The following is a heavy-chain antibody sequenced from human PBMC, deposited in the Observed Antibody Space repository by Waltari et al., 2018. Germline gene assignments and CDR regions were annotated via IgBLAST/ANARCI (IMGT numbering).Heavy chain of an antibody. Sequence: QLQLQESGPRLVKPSETLSLSCTVSGGPISSNPYYWVWIRQPPGKGLEWIGSIYYSGSTYYNPSLKSRVTIAVDTAKNQVSLKLTSVSAADTAVYYCARDVDISFYYYMDVWGKGTTVTISS. D-gene: IGHD2-21*01. CDR3: ARDVDISFYYYMDV. CDR1: GGPISSNPYY. J-gene: IGHJ6*03. CDR2: IYYSGST. V-gene: IGHV4-39*07.